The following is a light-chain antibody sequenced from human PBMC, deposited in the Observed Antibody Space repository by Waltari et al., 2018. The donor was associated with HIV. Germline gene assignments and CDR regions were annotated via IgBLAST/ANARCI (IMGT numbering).Light chain of an antibody. Sequence: QSALTQPASVSGSPGQSITISCTGTSSDLGVYNYVSWYQQHPGTAPKLMIYEFSKRPSGVSNRCSGSTSGNTASPTSSGLQAQDEPDSHCSSYTSSRNVVFGGVTKLTVL. CDR3: SSYTSSRNVV. V-gene: IGLV2-14*01. J-gene: IGLJ2*01. CDR2: EFS. CDR1: SSDLGVYNY.